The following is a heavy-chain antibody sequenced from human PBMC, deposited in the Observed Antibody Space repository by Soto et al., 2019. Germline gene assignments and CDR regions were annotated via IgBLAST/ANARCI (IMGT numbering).Heavy chain of an antibody. J-gene: IGHJ4*02. D-gene: IGHD4-17*01. CDR1: GFTFSSYS. CDR3: ARDRYGDYLFDY. CDR2: ISSSSSYI. V-gene: IGHV3-21*01. Sequence: PGGSLRLSCGASGFTFSSYSMNWVRQAPGKGLEWVSSISSSSSYIYYADSVKGRFTISRDNAKNSLYLQMNSLRAEDTAVYYGARDRYGDYLFDYWGQGTLVTVSS.